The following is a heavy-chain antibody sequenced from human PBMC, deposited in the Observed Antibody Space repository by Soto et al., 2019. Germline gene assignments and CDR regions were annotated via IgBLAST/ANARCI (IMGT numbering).Heavy chain of an antibody. CDR2: IYPGDHET. Sequence: ESLKISCRCSGYTFSNFWIAWVRHLPGKGLEWMGIIYPGDHETRYSPSFHGKVTISADKSINTAYLQWSSLEASDSAFYYCARSPRSSPYFDYWGQGALVTVSS. D-gene: IGHD6-13*01. V-gene: IGHV5-51*01. J-gene: IGHJ4*02. CDR3: ARSPRSSPYFDY. CDR1: GYTFSNFW.